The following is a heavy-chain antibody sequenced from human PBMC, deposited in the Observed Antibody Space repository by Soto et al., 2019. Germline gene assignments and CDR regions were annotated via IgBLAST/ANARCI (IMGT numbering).Heavy chain of an antibody. Sequence: GSLRLSCSASGFTFSNYAMHWVRQAPGKGLEYVSAISTNGGSAYYVDSVKARFTISRDNSKNMLYLQMSSLRAEDTALYYCAKTRIAVRGIMGYYYGMDVWGQGTTVTVSS. CDR1: GFTFSNYA. CDR3: AKTRIAVRGIMGYYYGMDV. V-gene: IGHV3-64D*06. D-gene: IGHD3-10*01. J-gene: IGHJ6*02. CDR2: ISTNGGSA.